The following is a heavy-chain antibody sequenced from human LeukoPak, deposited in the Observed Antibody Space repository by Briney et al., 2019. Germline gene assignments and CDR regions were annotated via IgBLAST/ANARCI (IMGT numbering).Heavy chain of an antibody. V-gene: IGHV4-34*01. Sequence: SETLSLTCAVYGGSFSGYYWSWIRQPPGKGLEWIGEINHSGSTNYNPSLKSRVTISVDTSKNQFSLKLSSVTAADTAVYYCARGGPYCSSTSCYPSNWFDPWGLGTLVTVSS. CDR2: INHSGST. CDR1: GGSFSGYY. J-gene: IGHJ5*02. D-gene: IGHD2-2*01. CDR3: ARGGPYCSSTSCYPSNWFDP.